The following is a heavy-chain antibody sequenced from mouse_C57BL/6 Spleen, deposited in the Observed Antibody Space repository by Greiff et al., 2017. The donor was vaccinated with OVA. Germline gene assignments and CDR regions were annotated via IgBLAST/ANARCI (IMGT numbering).Heavy chain of an antibody. V-gene: IGHV1-63*01. D-gene: IGHD2-4*01. CDR1: GYTFTNYW. J-gene: IGHJ2*01. CDR2: IYPGGGYT. Sequence: VHLVESGAELVRPGTSVKMSCKASGYTFTNYWIGWAKQRPGHGLEWIGDIYPGGGYTNYNEKFKGKATLTADKSSSTAYMQFSSLTSEDSAIYYCARGYYDYDYFDYWGQGTTLTVSS. CDR3: ARGYYDYDYFDY.